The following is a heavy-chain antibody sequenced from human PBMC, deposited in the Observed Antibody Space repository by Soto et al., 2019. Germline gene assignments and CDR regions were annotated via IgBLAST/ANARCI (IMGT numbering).Heavy chain of an antibody. CDR2: IIPIFGTA. Sequence: QVQLVQSGAEVKKPGSSVKVSCKASGGTFSSYAISWVRQAPGQGLEWMGGIIPIFGTANYAQKFQGRVTMNAAESTSTAYMEMSRLRAEDTAVYYCARDPCSSTSCYFYYYYGMDVWGQGTTVTVSS. D-gene: IGHD2-2*01. V-gene: IGHV1-69*01. CDR3: ARDPCSSTSCYFYYYYGMDV. CDR1: GGTFSSYA. J-gene: IGHJ6*02.